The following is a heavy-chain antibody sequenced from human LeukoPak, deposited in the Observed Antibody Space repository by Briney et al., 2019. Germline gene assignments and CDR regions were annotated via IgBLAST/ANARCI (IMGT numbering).Heavy chain of an antibody. J-gene: IGHJ5*02. Sequence: SETLSLTCTVSGGSISSGPYYWGWIRQPPGKGLEWIGYIYYSGSTNYNPSLKSRVTISVDTSKNQFSLKLSSVTAADTAVYYCARGQGWFDPWGQGTLVTVSS. CDR1: GGSISSGPYY. CDR2: IYYSGST. CDR3: ARGQGWFDP. V-gene: IGHV4-61*01.